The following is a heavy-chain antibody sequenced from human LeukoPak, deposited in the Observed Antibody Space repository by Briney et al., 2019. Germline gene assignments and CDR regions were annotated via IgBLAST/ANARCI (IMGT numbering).Heavy chain of an antibody. V-gene: IGHV4-39*01. CDR1: GGSLSSSSYY. J-gene: IGHJ5*02. Sequence: PSETLSLTCTVSGGSLSSSSYYWGWIRQPPGRGLEWLGSIYYSGSTYNNPSRKSRVTISVKKSKKQFSLSLSSVTAADTAVYYCARHLGPGDYVWGSYRYTVWFDPWGQGTLVTVSS. CDR3: ARHLGPGDYVWGSYRYTVWFDP. D-gene: IGHD3-16*02. CDR2: IYYSGST.